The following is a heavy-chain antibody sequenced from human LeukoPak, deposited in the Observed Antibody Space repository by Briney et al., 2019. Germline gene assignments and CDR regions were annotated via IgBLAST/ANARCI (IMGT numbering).Heavy chain of an antibody. CDR1: GYTFTGYY. D-gene: IGHD3-10*01. Sequence: ASVKVSCKASGYTFTGYYMHWVRQAPRQGLEWMGRINPNSGGANYAQKFQGRVTMTRDTSISTAYMELSRLRSDDTAVYYCARSTMVRGVIMGYWGQGTLVTVSS. V-gene: IGHV1-2*06. CDR3: ARSTMVRGVIMGY. CDR2: INPNSGGA. J-gene: IGHJ4*02.